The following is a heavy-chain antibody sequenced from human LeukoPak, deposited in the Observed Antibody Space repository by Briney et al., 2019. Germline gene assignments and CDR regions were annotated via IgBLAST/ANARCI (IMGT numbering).Heavy chain of an antibody. D-gene: IGHD3-10*01. CDR3: ARHGNYGSGSYGSGRKRNYYYYGMDV. V-gene: IGHV4-39*01. CDR2: IYYSGST. CDR1: GGSISSSSYY. J-gene: IGHJ6*02. Sequence: SETLSLTCTVSGGSISSSSYYWGWIRQPPGKGLEWFGSIYYSGSTYYNPSLKSRVTISVDTSKNQFSLKLSSVTAADTAVYYRARHGNYGSGSYGSGRKRNYYYYGMDVWGQGTTVTVSS.